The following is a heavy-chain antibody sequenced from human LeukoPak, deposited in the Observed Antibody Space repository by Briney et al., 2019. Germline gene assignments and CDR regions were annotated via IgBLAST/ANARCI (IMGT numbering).Heavy chain of an antibody. CDR3: AKGGEGSWLNPFDY. J-gene: IGHJ4*02. CDR2: ITGSGTT. CDR1: GFPFSSYA. V-gene: IGHV3-23*01. D-gene: IGHD6-13*01. Sequence: GGSLRLSCAVSGFPFSSYAMNWVHQAPGKGLEWVSGITGSGTTYYAGSVKGRFTISRDNSKNTLYLQMNSLRAEDTAVYYCAKGGEGSWLNPFDYWGQGTLSPSPQ.